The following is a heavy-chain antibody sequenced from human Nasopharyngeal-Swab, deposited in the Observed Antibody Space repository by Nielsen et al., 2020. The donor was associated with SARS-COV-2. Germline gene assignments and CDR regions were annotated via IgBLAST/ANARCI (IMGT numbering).Heavy chain of an antibody. Sequence: SETLSLTCAVSGGSISSSNWWSCVRQPPGKGLEWIGEIYHSGSTNYNPSLKSRVTISVDKSKNQFSLKLSSVTAADTAVYYCARAYSSSWRSFYYYYMDVWGKGTTVTVSS. CDR2: IYHSGST. V-gene: IGHV4-4*02. J-gene: IGHJ6*03. D-gene: IGHD6-13*01. CDR3: ARAYSSSWRSFYYYYMDV. CDR1: GGSISSSNW.